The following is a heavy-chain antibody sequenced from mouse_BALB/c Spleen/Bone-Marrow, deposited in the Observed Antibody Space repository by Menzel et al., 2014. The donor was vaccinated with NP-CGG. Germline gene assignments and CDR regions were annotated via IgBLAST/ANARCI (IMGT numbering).Heavy chain of an antibody. Sequence: EVQGVESGPALVKPSQSLSLTCTITGYSITSSYSWHWIRQFPGNTLEWMGYIHYSGGTNYNPSLKSRISITRDTSKNQFFLQLNSVTTEDTATYYCARWNGYYAMDYWGQGTSVTVSS. V-gene: IGHV3-1*02. CDR2: IHYSGGT. CDR1: GYSITSSYS. D-gene: IGHD1-2*01. CDR3: ARWNGYYAMDY. J-gene: IGHJ4*01.